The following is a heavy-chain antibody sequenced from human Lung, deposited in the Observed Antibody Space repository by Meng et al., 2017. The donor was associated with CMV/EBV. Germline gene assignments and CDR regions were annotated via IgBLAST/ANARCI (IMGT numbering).Heavy chain of an antibody. D-gene: IGHD3-3*01. V-gene: IGHV3-30*04. CDR2: TSYDGSKK. Sequence: GESXKISCVASGFMFSSYSLHWVRQAPGKGLEWVAVTSYDGSKKEYANSVKGRFTVSRDNSKNTLYLQMNTLRADDTAVYYCARADYANYGFWSGFPAFWGQGTRVPSPQ. J-gene: IGHJ1*01. CDR1: GFMFSSYS. CDR3: ARADYANYGFWSGFPAF.